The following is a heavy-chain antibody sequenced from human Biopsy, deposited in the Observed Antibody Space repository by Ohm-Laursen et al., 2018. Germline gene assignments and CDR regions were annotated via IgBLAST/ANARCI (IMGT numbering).Heavy chain of an antibody. V-gene: IGHV1-18*01. CDR2: ISPYNGNT. CDR1: GYTFSMYA. D-gene: IGHD1-1*01. CDR3: AADINVWNVNY. J-gene: IGHJ4*02. Sequence: ASVKVSCKASGYTFSMYAIIWVRQAPGQGLEWMGWISPYNGNTYSAQNFQGRITMTTDTSTSTAYMELRSLRSDDTAVYYCAADINVWNVNYWGQGTQVTVSS.